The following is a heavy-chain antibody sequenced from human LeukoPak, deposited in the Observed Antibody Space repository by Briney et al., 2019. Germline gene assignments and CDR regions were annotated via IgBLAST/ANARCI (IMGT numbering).Heavy chain of an antibody. D-gene: IGHD3-16*01. CDR1: GGSISSYY. CDR2: IYYSGST. J-gene: IGHJ4*02. CDR3: ARDLGVWGSDY. Sequence: PSETLSLTCTVSGGSISSYYWSWIRQPPGKGLEWIGYIYYSGSTNYNPSLKSRVTISVDTSKNQFSLKLSSVTAADTAVYYCARDLGVWGSDYWGQGTLVTVSS. V-gene: IGHV4-59*01.